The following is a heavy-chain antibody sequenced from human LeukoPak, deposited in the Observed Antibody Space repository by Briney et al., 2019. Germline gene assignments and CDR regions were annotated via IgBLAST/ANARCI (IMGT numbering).Heavy chain of an antibody. D-gene: IGHD3-16*01. V-gene: IGHV3-7*03. CDR1: GFTFSSYW. Sequence: GRSLRLSCAASGFTFSSYWMNWARQAPGKGLEWVASINHNGNVNYYVDSVKGRFTISRDNAKNSLYLQMSNLRAEDTAVYFCARGGGLDVWGQGATVTVSS. CDR2: INHNGNVN. CDR3: ARGGGLDV. J-gene: IGHJ6*02.